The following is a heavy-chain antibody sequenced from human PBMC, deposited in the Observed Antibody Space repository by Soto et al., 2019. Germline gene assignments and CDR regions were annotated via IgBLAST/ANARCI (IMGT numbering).Heavy chain of an antibody. Sequence: GESLKISCKGSGYSFTSFWIGWVRQMPGKGLEWMAIIYPDDSDTRYSPSFQGQVTISADTSINTAYLQWSSLKASDSAMYYCARPGLTASSSFDYWGQGTLVTVSS. D-gene: IGHD6-6*01. V-gene: IGHV5-51*01. CDR1: GYSFTSFW. CDR2: IYPDDSDT. J-gene: IGHJ4*02. CDR3: ARPGLTASSSFDY.